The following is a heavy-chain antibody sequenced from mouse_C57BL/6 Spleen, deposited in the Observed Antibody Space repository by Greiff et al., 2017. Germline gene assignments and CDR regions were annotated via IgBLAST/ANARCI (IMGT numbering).Heavy chain of an antibody. D-gene: IGHD4-1*01. V-gene: IGHV1-22*01. CDR2: INPNNGGT. CDR1: GYTFTDYN. CDR3: ARVDWDVGYYFDY. J-gene: IGHJ2*01. Sequence: VQLQQSGPELVKPGASVKMSCKASGYTFTDYNMHWVKQSHGKSLEWIGYINPNNGGTSYNQKFKGKATLTVNKSSSTAYMDLRSLTSEDSAVYYCARVDWDVGYYFDYWGQGTTLTVSS.